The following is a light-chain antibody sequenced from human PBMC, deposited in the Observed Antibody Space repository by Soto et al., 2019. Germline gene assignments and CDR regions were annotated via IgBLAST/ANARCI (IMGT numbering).Light chain of an antibody. J-gene: IGKJ1*01. V-gene: IGKV1-39*01. CDR2: ATS. CDR3: QQSYSTPPGT. Sequence: DIQITQSPSSLSASVGDRVSITFRVSHSISTYLIWYQQKPGKAPKLLIYATSSLQSGVPSRFSGSGSGTDFTLTISSLQPEDFATYYCQQSYSTPPGTFGQGTKVDIK. CDR1: HSISTY.